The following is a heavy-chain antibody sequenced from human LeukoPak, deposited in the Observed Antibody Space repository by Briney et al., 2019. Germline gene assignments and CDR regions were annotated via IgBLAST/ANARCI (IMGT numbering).Heavy chain of an antibody. CDR2: IYYSGTT. Sequence: SETLSFTCTVSGGSIRCGSFYWTWIRQHPGKGLEWIGYIYYSGTTYYNPSLKSRVSISIDTSKNQFALKLSSVTAADTAVYYCARDQGGVVRGVIDWFDPWGQGALVTVSS. D-gene: IGHD3-10*01. CDR3: ARDQGGVVRGVIDWFDP. CDR1: GGSIRCGSFY. V-gene: IGHV4-31*03. J-gene: IGHJ5*02.